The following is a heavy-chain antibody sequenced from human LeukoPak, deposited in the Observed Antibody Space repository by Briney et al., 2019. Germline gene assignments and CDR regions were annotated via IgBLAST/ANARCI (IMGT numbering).Heavy chain of an antibody. V-gene: IGHV1-18*04. CDR1: GYTFTSYG. D-gene: IGHD3-10*01. J-gene: IGHJ3*02. Sequence: GASVKVSCTASGYTFTSYGISWVRQAPGQGLEWMGWISAYYGNTNYAQKLQGRVTMTTDTSTSTAYMELRSLRSDDTAVYYCARPQYYYGSGSYSDAFDIWGQGTMVTVSS. CDR3: ARPQYYYGSGSYSDAFDI. CDR2: ISAYYGNT.